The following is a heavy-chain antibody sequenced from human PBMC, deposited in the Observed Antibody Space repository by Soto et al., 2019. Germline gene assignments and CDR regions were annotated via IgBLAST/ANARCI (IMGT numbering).Heavy chain of an antibody. Sequence: QVQLVQSGAEVKKPGASVNISCKASGYTFTNYGVSWVRQAPGQGLEWMGWISAYSGLTHYPQHLQGRVTMTTDTSQTTAYLELGSLTSDDTAVYYCARRTPYASGSDFAGDFCGQGTLITVSS. V-gene: IGHV1-18*04. J-gene: IGHJ4*02. CDR2: ISAYSGLT. CDR1: GYTFTNYG. CDR3: ARRTPYASGSDFAGDF. D-gene: IGHD3-10*01.